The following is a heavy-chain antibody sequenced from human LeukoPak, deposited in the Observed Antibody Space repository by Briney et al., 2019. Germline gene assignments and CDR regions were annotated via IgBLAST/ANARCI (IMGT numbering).Heavy chain of an antibody. D-gene: IGHD2-15*01. CDR3: ARVGADCSDGSCY. CDR2: ISTYNGNT. CDR1: GYTFTTFG. V-gene: IGHV1-18*01. Sequence: GASVKVSCKASGYTFTTFGITWVRQAPGQGLEWMGWISTYNGNTNYAQNLQGRVTMTTDTSTSTAYMELRSLTSDDTAVYYCARVGADCSDGSCYWGQGTLVTVSS. J-gene: IGHJ4*02.